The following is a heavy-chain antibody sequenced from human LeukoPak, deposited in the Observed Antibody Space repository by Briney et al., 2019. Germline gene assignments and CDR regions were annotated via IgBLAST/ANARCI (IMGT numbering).Heavy chain of an antibody. Sequence: GGSLRLSCAASGFTFSSYSMNWVRQAPGKGLEWVSAISGSGGSTYYADSVKGRFTISRDSSKNTLYLQMNSLRAEDTAVYYCAAYYYGSGSYYKDPHYYYYYGMDVWGQGTTVTVSS. J-gene: IGHJ6*02. CDR2: ISGSGGST. CDR3: AAYYYGSGSYYKDPHYYYYYGMDV. D-gene: IGHD3-10*01. CDR1: GFTFSSYS. V-gene: IGHV3-23*01.